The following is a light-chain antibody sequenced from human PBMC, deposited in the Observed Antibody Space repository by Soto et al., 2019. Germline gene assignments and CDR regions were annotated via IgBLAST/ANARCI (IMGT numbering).Light chain of an antibody. V-gene: IGKV4-1*01. Sequence: DIVMTQSPDSLAVSLGERATINCKSSQSVLYSSNNKNYLAWYQQRPGQHPKLLIYWASTRESVVPDRFSGRGSGTDFTLTITSLQAEDVAFYYCQQYESTPPTFGQGTKLEI. J-gene: IGKJ2*01. CDR3: QQYESTPPT. CDR2: WAS. CDR1: QSVLYSSNNKNY.